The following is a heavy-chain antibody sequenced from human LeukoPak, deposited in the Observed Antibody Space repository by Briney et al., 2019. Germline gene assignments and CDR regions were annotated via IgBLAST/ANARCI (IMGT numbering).Heavy chain of an antibody. CDR3: ARRLGSSSGWDFDY. J-gene: IGHJ4*02. Sequence: SETLSLTCTVSGGPISSSSYYWGWIRQPPGKELEWIGSIYYTGSTYYNPSLKSRVTISVDTSKNQFSLKLSSVTAADTALYYCARRLGSSSGWDFDYWGQGTLVTVSS. CDR2: IYYTGST. V-gene: IGHV4-39*01. CDR1: GGPISSSSYY. D-gene: IGHD6-19*01.